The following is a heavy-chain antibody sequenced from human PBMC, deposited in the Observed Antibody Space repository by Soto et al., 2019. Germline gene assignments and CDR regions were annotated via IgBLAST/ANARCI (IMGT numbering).Heavy chain of an antibody. D-gene: IGHD6-6*01. CDR2: IIPILGIA. CDR1: GGTFSSYT. Sequence: SVKVSCKASGGTFSSYTISWVRQAPGQGLEWMGRIIPILGIANYAQKFQGRVTITADKSTSTAYMELSSLRSEDTAVYYCASASIAARPNWFDPWGQGTLVTVSS. J-gene: IGHJ5*02. V-gene: IGHV1-69*02. CDR3: ASASIAARPNWFDP.